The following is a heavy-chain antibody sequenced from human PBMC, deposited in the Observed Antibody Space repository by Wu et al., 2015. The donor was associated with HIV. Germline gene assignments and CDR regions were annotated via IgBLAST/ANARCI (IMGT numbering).Heavy chain of an antibody. J-gene: IGHJ4*02. V-gene: IGHV1-2*02. CDR1: GYTFTGYY. D-gene: IGHD6-19*01. CDR2: INPNSGGT. CDR3: ARVGSPGIAVALRIWYFDY. Sequence: QVQLVQSGAEVKKPGASVKVSCKASGYTFTGYYMHWVRQAPGQGLEWMGWINPNSGGTNYAQKFQGRVTMTRDTSISTAYMELSRLRSDDTAVYYCARVGSPGIAVALRIWYFDYWGQGTLVTVSS.